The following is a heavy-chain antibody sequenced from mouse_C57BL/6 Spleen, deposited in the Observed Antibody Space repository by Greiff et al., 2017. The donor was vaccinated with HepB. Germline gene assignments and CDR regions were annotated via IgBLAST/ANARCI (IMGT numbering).Heavy chain of an antibody. V-gene: IGHV1-82*01. Sequence: VQLQQSGPELVKPGASVKISCKASGYAFSSSWMNWVKQRPGKGFEWIGRIYPGDGDTNYNGKFKGKATLTADKSSSTAYMQLSSLTSEDSAVYFCARENLYYGSSYYWGQGTTLTVSS. J-gene: IGHJ2*01. CDR1: GYAFSSSW. D-gene: IGHD1-1*01. CDR2: IYPGDGDT. CDR3: ARENLYYGSSYY.